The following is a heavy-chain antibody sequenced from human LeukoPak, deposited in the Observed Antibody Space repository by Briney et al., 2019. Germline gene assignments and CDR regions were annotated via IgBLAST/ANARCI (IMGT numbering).Heavy chain of an antibody. Sequence: PSETLSLTCAVYGGSFSGYYWSWIRQPPGKGLEWIGEINHSGSTNYNPSLKSRVTISVDTSKNQFSLKLSSVTAADTAVYYCARGRVYYYDSRKGFDYWGQGTLVTVSS. CDR1: GGSFSGYY. CDR2: INHSGST. CDR3: ARGRVYYYDSRKGFDY. D-gene: IGHD3-22*01. J-gene: IGHJ4*02. V-gene: IGHV4-34*01.